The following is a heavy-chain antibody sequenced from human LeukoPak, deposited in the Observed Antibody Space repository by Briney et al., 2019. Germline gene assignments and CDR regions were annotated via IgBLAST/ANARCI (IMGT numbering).Heavy chain of an antibody. CDR1: GFTVSSNY. Sequence: VGSLRLSCAASGFTVSSNYMSWVRQAPGKGLEWVSVIYGGGTTYYADSVKGRFTISRDNSKNTMYLQMNSLRAEDTAVYYCAKDRSYIGFGYWGQGTLVTVSS. V-gene: IGHV3-53*01. J-gene: IGHJ4*02. D-gene: IGHD2-15*01. CDR2: IYGGGTT. CDR3: AKDRSYIGFGY.